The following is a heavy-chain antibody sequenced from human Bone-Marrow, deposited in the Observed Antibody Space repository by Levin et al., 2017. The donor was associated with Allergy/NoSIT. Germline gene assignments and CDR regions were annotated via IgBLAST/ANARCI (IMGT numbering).Heavy chain of an antibody. J-gene: IGHJ4*02. CDR3: ARRRGYSYGYNPFDY. V-gene: IGHV4-34*01. CDR2: INHSGST. CDR1: GGSFSGYY. Sequence: SETLSLTCAVYGGSFSGYYWSWIRQPPGKGLEWIGEINHSGSTNYNPSLKSRVTISVDTSKNQFSLKLSSVTAADTAVYYCARRRGYSYGYNPFDYWGQGTLVTVSS. D-gene: IGHD5-18*01.